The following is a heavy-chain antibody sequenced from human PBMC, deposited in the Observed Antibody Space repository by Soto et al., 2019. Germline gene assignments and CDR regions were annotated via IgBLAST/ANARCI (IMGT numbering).Heavy chain of an antibody. CDR2: ISSSATTI. CDR1: GFSFSGYE. D-gene: IGHD2-21*02. J-gene: IGHJ4*02. CDR3: AKDRAVVTTAIEYHFDY. Sequence: GGSLRLSCAASGFSFSGYEMSWVRQVPGKGLEWISYISSSATTIYYADSVKGRFTISRDNAKNSLYLQMNRLRAEDTAVYYCAKDRAVVTTAIEYHFDYWRQGTLVTVSS. V-gene: IGHV3-48*03.